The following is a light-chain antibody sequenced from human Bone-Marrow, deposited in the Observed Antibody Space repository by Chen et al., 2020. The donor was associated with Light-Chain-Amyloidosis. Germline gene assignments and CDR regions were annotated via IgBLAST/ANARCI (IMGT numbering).Light chain of an antibody. Sequence: SFVLTLPPSVSVSPRQTARITCSGDDLPTKYAYWYQQKPGQAPVLVIHRDTERPSGISERFSGSSSGTTATLTISGVQAEDEADYHCQSADSSGTYEVIFGGGTKLTVL. CDR3: QSADSSGTYEVI. CDR1: DLPTKY. V-gene: IGLV3-25*03. CDR2: RDT. J-gene: IGLJ2*01.